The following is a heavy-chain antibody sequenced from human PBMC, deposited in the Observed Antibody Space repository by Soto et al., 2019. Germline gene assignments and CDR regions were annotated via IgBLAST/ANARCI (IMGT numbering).Heavy chain of an antibody. V-gene: IGHV4-39*07. D-gene: IGHD2-15*01. J-gene: IGHJ5*02. CDR3: ARGTGYCSGGSCYNYFDP. CDR1: GGSISSSSYY. CDR2: IYYSGST. Sequence: PSKTLSLTCTVSGGSISSSSYYWDWIRQPPGKGLEWIGSIYYSGSTNYNPSLKSRVTISVDKSKNQFSLKLTSVTAADTAVYYCARGTGYCSGGSCYNYFDPWGQGTLVTVSS.